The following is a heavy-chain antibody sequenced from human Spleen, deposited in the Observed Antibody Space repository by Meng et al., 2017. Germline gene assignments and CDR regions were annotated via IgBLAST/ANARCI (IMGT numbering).Heavy chain of an antibody. CDR2: ISVSGAST. D-gene: IGHD2-15*01. Sequence: GGSLRLSCAASGFTFSDYAMTWVRQAPGKGLEWVSSISVSGASTYYADSVKGRFTISRDNSKNTLYLQMNSLRAEDTAVYYCARGLGYCSGGSCYPDYWGQGTLVTVSS. CDR3: ARGLGYCSGGSCYPDY. CDR1: GFTFSDYA. J-gene: IGHJ4*02. V-gene: IGHV3-23*01.